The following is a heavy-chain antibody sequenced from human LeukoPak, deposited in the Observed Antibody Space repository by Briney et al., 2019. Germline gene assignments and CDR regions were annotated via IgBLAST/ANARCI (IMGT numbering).Heavy chain of an antibody. D-gene: IGHD1-26*01. CDR3: AADYTDIVGTDY. CDR2: IVVGSGNT. V-gene: IGHV1-58*01. J-gene: IGHJ4*02. Sequence: TSVKVSCKASGFTFTNSAVQWVRQARGQRLEWIGWIVVGSGNTNYAQMFQERVTITRDMSTSTAYMQLSSLRSEDTAVYYCAADYTDIVGTDYWGQGTLVTVSS. CDR1: GFTFTNSA.